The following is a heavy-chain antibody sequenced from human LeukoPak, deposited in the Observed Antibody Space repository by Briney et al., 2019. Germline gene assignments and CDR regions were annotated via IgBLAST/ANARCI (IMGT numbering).Heavy chain of an antibody. V-gene: IGHV4-39*02. D-gene: IGHD6-13*01. Sequence: SETLSLTCTVSGGSINSGTYYWGWVRQPPGKGLEWIANIYHSGNTYYNPSLNNRVTISVDTSMNHFSLKLTSVTAADTAVYYCTTLIAAPGSGAPFDYWGQGILVTVSS. CDR1: GGSINSGTYY. CDR2: IYHSGNT. CDR3: TTLIAAPGSGAPFDY. J-gene: IGHJ4*02.